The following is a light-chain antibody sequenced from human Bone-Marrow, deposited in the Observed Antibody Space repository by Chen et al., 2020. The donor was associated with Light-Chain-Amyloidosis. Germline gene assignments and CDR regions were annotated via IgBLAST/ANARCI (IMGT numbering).Light chain of an antibody. CDR2: RDT. J-gene: IGLJ2*01. V-gene: IGLV3-25*03. CDR3: ESADNSGTYELI. Sequence: SYELTQPPSVSVSPGQTARITCSGDDLPTKYAYWYQQKPGQAPVLVIHRDTERPSGISERFSFSRYGKTVTLTISGVEAEDEADYHCESADNSGTYELIFGGGTKLTVL. CDR1: DLPTKY.